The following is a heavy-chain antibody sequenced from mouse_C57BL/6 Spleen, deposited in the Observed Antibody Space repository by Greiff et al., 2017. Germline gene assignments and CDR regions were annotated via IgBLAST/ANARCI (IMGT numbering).Heavy chain of an antibody. CDR2: IDPSDSYT. J-gene: IGHJ4*01. Sequence: QVQLQQPGAELVKPGASVKLSCKASGYTFTSYWMQWVKQRPGQGLEWIGEIDPSDSYTNYNQKFKGKATLTVDTSSSTAYMQLSSLTSEDSAVYDCARKAGKAQVYYAMDYWGQGTSVTVSS. V-gene: IGHV1-50*01. CDR1: GYTFTSYW. D-gene: IGHD3-2*02. CDR3: ARKAGKAQVYYAMDY.